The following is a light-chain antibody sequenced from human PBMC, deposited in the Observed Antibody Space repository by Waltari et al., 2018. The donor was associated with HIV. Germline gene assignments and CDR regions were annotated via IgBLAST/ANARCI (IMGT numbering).Light chain of an antibody. Sequence: QSALPQPRSVSGSPGQSVTMSCTGTNTDVGAYHFVSWYQQYPGKAPRLIVHDVTQRPSGVPDRFSGSKSGNTASLTISGLQAEDEADYYCCSYAGSYTWVFGEGTKLTVL. CDR1: NTDVGAYHF. CDR2: DVT. V-gene: IGLV2-11*01. J-gene: IGLJ3*02. CDR3: CSYAGSYTWV.